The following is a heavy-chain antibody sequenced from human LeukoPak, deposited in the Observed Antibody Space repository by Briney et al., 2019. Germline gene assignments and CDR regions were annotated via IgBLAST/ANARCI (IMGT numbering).Heavy chain of an antibody. CDR3: AREFFGWEGGNYYSYMTV. V-gene: IGHV4-31*03. J-gene: IGHJ6*03. CDR2: IYYSGST. Sequence: SETLSLTCTVSGGSISSGGYYWSWIRQHPGKGLEWIGYIYYSGSTYYNPSLKSRVTISVDTSKNQFSLKLSSVTAAGTAVYYCAREFFGWEGGNYYSYMTVWGKGTTVTVSS. D-gene: IGHD3-3*01. CDR1: GGSISSGGYY.